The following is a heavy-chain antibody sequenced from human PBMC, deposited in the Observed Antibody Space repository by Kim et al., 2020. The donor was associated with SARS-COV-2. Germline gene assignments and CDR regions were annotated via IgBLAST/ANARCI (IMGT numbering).Heavy chain of an antibody. V-gene: IGHV3-23*01. CDR2: ITAHNVVM. D-gene: IGHD3-16*01. CDR3: AKGLQSHASWVAMYV. CDR1: GFDFDTFA. J-gene: IGHJ6*02. Sequence: GGSLRLSCEGSGFDFDTFAITWVRQVPGKGLEWVSRITAHNVVMYYAASVKGRFTATRDNSRAYLHMRDLRAEDTAIYYSAKGLQSHASWVAMYVWGQGT.